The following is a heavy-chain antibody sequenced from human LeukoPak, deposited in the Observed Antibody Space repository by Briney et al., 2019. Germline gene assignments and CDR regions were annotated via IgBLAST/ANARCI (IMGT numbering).Heavy chain of an antibody. Sequence: PGGSLRLSCAASGFTFSSYAMSWVRQAPGKGLEWVSYISSSSSTIYYADSVKGRFTISRDNAKNSLYLQMNSLRAEDTAVYYCARDMITMVRGVTVDYFDYWGQGTLVTVSS. CDR3: ARDMITMVRGVTVDYFDY. V-gene: IGHV3-48*04. D-gene: IGHD3-10*01. CDR2: ISSSSSTI. J-gene: IGHJ4*02. CDR1: GFTFSSYA.